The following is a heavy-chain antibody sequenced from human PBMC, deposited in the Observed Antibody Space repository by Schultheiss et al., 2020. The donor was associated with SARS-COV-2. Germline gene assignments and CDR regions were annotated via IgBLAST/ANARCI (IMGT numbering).Heavy chain of an antibody. Sequence: GESLKISCSASGFTFSSYAMHWVRQAPGKGLEYVSAISSNGGSTYYADSVKGRFTISRDNSKNTLYLQTSSLRAEDTAVYYCVKDHSPRFWSGYYVTVSGHDYWGQGTLVTVSS. J-gene: IGHJ4*02. CDR2: ISSNGGST. D-gene: IGHD3-3*01. CDR1: GFTFSSYA. V-gene: IGHV3-64D*06. CDR3: VKDHSPRFWSGYYVTVSGHDY.